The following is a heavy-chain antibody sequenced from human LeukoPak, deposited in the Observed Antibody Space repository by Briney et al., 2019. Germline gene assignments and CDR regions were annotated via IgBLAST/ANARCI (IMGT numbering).Heavy chain of an antibody. V-gene: IGHV3-72*01. CDR2: TRNKPNGYTT. Sequence: GGSLRLSCAASGFTFSDHYMDWVRQAPGKGLEWVGRTRNKPNGYTTEYAASVKGRFTISRDDSKKSVYLQMNSLKTEDTAVYYCARGRYYLDSWGQGTLVTVSS. CDR1: GFTFSDHY. CDR3: ARGRYYLDS. J-gene: IGHJ4*02.